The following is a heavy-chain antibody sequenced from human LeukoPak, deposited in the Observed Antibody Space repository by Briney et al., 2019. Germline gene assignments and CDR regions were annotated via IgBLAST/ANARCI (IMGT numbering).Heavy chain of an antibody. Sequence: GASVKVSCKASGYTFTSYDINWVRQATGQGLEWMGWMNPNSGNTGYAQKFQGRVTITRNTSISTAYMELSSLRSEDTAVYYCARLYSNYSLFYYYYYMDVWGKGTTVTVSS. CDR3: ARLYSNYSLFYYYYYMDV. J-gene: IGHJ6*03. D-gene: IGHD4-11*01. CDR2: MNPNSGNT. CDR1: GYTFTSYD. V-gene: IGHV1-8*03.